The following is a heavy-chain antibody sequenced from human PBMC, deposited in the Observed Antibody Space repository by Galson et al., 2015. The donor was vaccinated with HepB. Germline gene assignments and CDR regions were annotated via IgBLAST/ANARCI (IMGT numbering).Heavy chain of an antibody. CDR2: ISSSSSYT. CDR1: GFTFSDYY. D-gene: IGHD2-2*01. CDR3: ARGGGYCSSTSCRDLWYFDL. V-gene: IGHV3-11*06. J-gene: IGHJ2*01. Sequence: SLRLSCAASGFTFSDYYMSWIRQAPGKGLEWVSYISSSSSYTNYADSVKGRFTISRDNAKNSLYLQMNSLRAEDTAVYYCARGGGYCSSTSCRDLWYFDLWGRGTLVTVSS.